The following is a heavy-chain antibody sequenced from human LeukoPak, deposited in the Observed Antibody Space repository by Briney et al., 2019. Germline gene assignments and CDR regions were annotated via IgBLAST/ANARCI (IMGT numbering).Heavy chain of an antibody. J-gene: IGHJ4*02. CDR2: IYYSGST. CDR3: ARFYYGSGSGFDY. CDR1: GGSISSSSYY. D-gene: IGHD3-10*01. Sequence: SETLSLTCTVSGGSISSSSYYWGWIRQPPGKGLEWIGSIYYSGSTYYNPSLKSRVTMSVDTSKNQFSLKLSSVTAADTAVYYCARFYYGSGSGFDYWGQGTLVTVSS. V-gene: IGHV4-39*07.